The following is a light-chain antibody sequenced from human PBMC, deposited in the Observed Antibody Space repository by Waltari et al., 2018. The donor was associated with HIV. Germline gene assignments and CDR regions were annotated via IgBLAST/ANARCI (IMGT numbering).Light chain of an antibody. V-gene: IGLV3-25*03. Sequence: SYELTQPPSVSVSPGQTARITCSADALPKQYGYWYQRKPVKGHILVIQKDTERPSGIPRRFAGSWSETIVTWTISGVQAEDEADYYCQSTDGSGSVIFGGGTKLTVL. CDR1: ALPKQY. J-gene: IGLJ2*01. CDR3: QSTDGSGSVI. CDR2: KDT.